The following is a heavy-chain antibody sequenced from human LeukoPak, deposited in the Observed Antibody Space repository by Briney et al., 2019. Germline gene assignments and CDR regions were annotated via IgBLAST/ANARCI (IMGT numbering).Heavy chain of an antibody. CDR3: ARRLQVRYFDWSQQRCWFDP. D-gene: IGHD3-9*01. CDR1: GGSISSSSYY. CDR2: IYYSGST. J-gene: IGHJ5*02. Sequence: SETLSLTCTVSGGSISSSSYYWGWIRQPPGKGLERIGSIYYSGSTYYNPPLKSRVTISVDTSKNQFSLKLSSVTAADTAVYYCARRLQVRYFDWSQQRCWFDPWGQGTLVTVSS. V-gene: IGHV4-39*01.